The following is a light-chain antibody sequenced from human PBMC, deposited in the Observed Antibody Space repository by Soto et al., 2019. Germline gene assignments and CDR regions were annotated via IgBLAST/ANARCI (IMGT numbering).Light chain of an antibody. CDR1: SSDVGGYNY. Sequence: QSALTKPRSVSGSPGQSVTISCTGTSSDVGGYNYVSWYQQHPGKAPKLMIYDVSRRPSGVPDRFSGSKSGNTASLTISGLQAEDEADYSCCSYAGSSVFGGGTKLTVL. V-gene: IGLV2-11*01. CDR3: CSYAGSSV. CDR2: DVS. J-gene: IGLJ2*01.